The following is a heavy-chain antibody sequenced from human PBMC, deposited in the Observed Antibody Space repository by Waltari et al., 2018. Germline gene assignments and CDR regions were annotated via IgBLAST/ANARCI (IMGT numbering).Heavy chain of an antibody. Sequence: QVQLVQSGAEVKKPGASVKVSCKASGYTFTSYAINWVRPATGQGLEWMGWMNPNSGNTGYAQKFQGRVTITRNTATSTAYMELSSLRSEDTAVYYCARGVNGWRPSWGSVDVWGQGTTVTVSS. CDR2: MNPNSGNT. CDR1: GYTFTSYA. CDR3: ARGVNGWRPSWGSVDV. J-gene: IGHJ6*02. V-gene: IGHV1-8*03. D-gene: IGHD2-2*01.